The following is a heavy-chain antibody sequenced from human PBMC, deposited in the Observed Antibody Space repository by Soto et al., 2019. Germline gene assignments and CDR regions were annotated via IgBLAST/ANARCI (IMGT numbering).Heavy chain of an antibody. CDR2: INHSGST. J-gene: IGHJ5*02. CDR1: GGSFSDYY. CDR3: ASTGGAYGDYSNWFDP. Sequence: PSETLSLTCAVFGGSFSDYYWSWILQPPGKGLEWIGEINHSGSTNYNPSLKSRVTISVDTSKNQFSLKLSSVTAADTAVYYCASTGGAYGDYSNWFDPWGQGTLVTAPQ. D-gene: IGHD4-17*01. V-gene: IGHV4-34*01.